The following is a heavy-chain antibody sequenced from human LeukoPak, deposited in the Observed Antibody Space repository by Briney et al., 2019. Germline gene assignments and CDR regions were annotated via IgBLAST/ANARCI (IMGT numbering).Heavy chain of an antibody. CDR3: ARAIVGATAPYFDY. D-gene: IGHD1-26*01. J-gene: IGHJ4*02. CDR2: IYYSGST. CDR1: GGSISSYY. Sequence: SETLSLTCTVSGGSISSYYWSWIRQPPGKGLEWIGYIYYSGSTNYNPSLKSRVTISVDTSKNQFSLKLSSVTAADTAVYYCARAIVGATAPYFDYWGQGTLVTVSS. V-gene: IGHV4-59*12.